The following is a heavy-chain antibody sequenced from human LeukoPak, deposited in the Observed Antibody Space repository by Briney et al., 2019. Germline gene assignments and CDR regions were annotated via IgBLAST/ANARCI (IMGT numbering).Heavy chain of an antibody. Sequence: GASVRVSCTASGYTFTSYGISWVRQAPGQGLEWMGWISAYNGNTNYAQKLQGRVTMTTDTSTSTAYMELRSLRSDDTAVYYCARGNLGLEGGSFDYWGQGTLVTVSS. CDR2: ISAYNGNT. J-gene: IGHJ4*02. CDR1: GYTFTSYG. V-gene: IGHV1-18*01. D-gene: IGHD2-15*01. CDR3: ARGNLGLEGGSFDY.